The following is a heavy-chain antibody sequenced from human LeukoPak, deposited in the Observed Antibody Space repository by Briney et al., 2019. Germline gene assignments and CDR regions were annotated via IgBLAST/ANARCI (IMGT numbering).Heavy chain of an antibody. V-gene: IGHV3-23*01. J-gene: IGHJ6*03. CDR2: INGSGGST. D-gene: IGHD3-10*01. CDR1: GFTFSSYA. Sequence: GGSLRLSCAASGFTFSSYAMSWVRQAPGKGLEWVSAINGSGGSTYYADSVKGRFTISRDNSKNTLYLQMNSLRAEDTAVYYCAKYSGSGSYYYYYYMDVWGKGTTVTVSS. CDR3: AKYSGSGSYYYYYYMDV.